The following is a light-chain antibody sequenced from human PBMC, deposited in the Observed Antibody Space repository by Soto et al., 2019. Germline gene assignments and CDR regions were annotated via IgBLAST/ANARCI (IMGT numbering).Light chain of an antibody. CDR2: DAS. Sequence: DIQMTQSPSSLSASVGDRVTITCRASQSISSWLAWYQQKPGKAPKLLIYDASSLQSGVPSRFSGSGSGTEFTLTISSLQHDDFANYCCQQYNSYWTFGQGTKVDIK. V-gene: IGKV1-5*01. CDR3: QQYNSYWT. CDR1: QSISSW. J-gene: IGKJ1*01.